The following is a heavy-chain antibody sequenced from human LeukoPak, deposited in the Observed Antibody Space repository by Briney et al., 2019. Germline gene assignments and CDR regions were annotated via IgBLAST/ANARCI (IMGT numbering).Heavy chain of an antibody. D-gene: IGHD3-3*01. Sequence: GASVKVSCKVSGYTLTELSMHWVRQAPGKGLEWMGGFDPEDGETFYAQKFQGRVTITADKSTSTAYMELSSLRSEDTAVYYCARAIFGATGNWFDPWGQGTLVTVSS. CDR1: GYTLTELS. V-gene: IGHV1-24*01. CDR3: ARAIFGATGNWFDP. J-gene: IGHJ5*02. CDR2: FDPEDGET.